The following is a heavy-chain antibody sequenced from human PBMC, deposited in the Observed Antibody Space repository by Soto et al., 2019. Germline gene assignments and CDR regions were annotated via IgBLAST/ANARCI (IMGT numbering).Heavy chain of an antibody. V-gene: IGHV3-23*01. D-gene: IGHD5-18*01. CDR2: MSGSGGST. J-gene: IGHJ4*02. CDR1: GFTLSNFA. CDR3: AIPVEYSYFDY. Sequence: GGALRLSCSASGFTLSNFAMSWVRQAPGKGLEWVSGMSGSGGSTHYADSMKGRFIISRDVSKNTLYLQMNTLRVEDTAVYYCAIPVEYSYFDYWGQGTQVTVSS.